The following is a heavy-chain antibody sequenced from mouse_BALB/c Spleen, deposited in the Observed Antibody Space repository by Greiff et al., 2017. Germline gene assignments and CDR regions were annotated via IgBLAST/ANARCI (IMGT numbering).Heavy chain of an antibody. V-gene: IGHV1-4*01. Sequence: QVQLQQSGAELARPGASVKMSCKTSGYTFTSYTMHWVKQRPGQGLEWIGYINPSSGYTNYNQKFKDKATLTADKSSSTAYMQLSSLTSEDSAVYYCARSGTRAWFAYWGQGTLVTVSA. D-gene: IGHD3-2*02. J-gene: IGHJ3*01. CDR3: ARSGTRAWFAY. CDR1: GYTFTSYT. CDR2: INPSSGYT.